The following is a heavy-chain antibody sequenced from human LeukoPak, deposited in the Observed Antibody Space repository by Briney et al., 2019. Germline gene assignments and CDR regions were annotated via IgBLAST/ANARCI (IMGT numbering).Heavy chain of an antibody. V-gene: IGHV4-59*08. D-gene: IGHD2-2*01. CDR3: ARHAAFTEYQSHLTHFDY. CDR2: IYHSGST. Sequence: SETLSLTCTVSGGSISSYYWSWIRQPPGKRLEWIGYIYHSGSTNYNSSLKSRVTISVDTSKNQFSLKLSSVTAADTAVYYCARHAAFTEYQSHLTHFDYWGQGTLVTVSS. CDR1: GGSISSYY. J-gene: IGHJ4*02.